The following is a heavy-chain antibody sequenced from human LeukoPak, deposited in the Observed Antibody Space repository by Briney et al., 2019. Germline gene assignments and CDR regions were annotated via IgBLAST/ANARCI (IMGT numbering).Heavy chain of an antibody. D-gene: IGHD2-15*01. J-gene: IGHJ6*04. CDR2: IYYSGST. CDR1: GGSISSGDYY. CDR3: ARDPLVAVAATRYYYYGMDV. V-gene: IGHV4-30-4*01. Sequence: PSETLSLTCTVSGGSISSGDYYWSWIRQPPGKGLEWIGYIYYSGSTYYNPSLKSRVTISVDTSKNQFSLKLSSVTAADTAVYYCARDPLVAVAATRYYYYGMDVWGKGTTVTVSS.